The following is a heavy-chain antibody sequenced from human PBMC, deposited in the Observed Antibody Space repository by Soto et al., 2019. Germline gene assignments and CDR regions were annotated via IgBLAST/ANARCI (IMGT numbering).Heavy chain of an antibody. Sequence: TSEILSLTSTVSGGTISSYYWRWIRQPPGKGLEWIGYIYYSGSTNYNPSLKSRVTISVDTSKNQFSLKLSSVTAADTAVYYCARHSYYRASELDYWGQGTLDTVSS. CDR1: GGTISSYY. CDR3: ARHSYYRASELDY. V-gene: IGHV4-59*08. CDR2: IYYSGST. D-gene: IGHD1-26*01. J-gene: IGHJ4*02.